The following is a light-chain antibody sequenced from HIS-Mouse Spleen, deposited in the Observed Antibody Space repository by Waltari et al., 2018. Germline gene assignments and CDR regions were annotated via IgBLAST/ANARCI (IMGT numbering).Light chain of an antibody. V-gene: IGKV1-5*03. Sequence: DIQMTQSPSTLSASVGDRVTITCRASQRSSSWLAWYQQKPGKAPKLLIYKASSLESGVPSRFSGSGSGTEFTLTISSLQPDDFATYYCQQYNSYSRTFGQGTKVEIK. CDR3: QQYNSYSRT. CDR2: KAS. J-gene: IGKJ1*01. CDR1: QRSSSW.